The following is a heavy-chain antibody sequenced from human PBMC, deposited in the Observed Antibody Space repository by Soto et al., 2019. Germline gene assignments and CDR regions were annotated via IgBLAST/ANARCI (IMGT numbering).Heavy chain of an antibody. CDR1: GFTFSSYA. CDR3: AKFPISVLDPSSTSCYSGGSCYHQGYYFDY. V-gene: IGHV3-23*01. J-gene: IGHJ4*02. D-gene: IGHD2-2*01. Sequence: GGSLRLSCAASGFTFSSYAMSWVRQAPGKGLEWVSAISGSGGSTYYADSVKGRFTISRDNSKNTLYLQMNSLRAEDTAVYYCAKFPISVLDPSSTSCYSGGSCYHQGYYFDYWGQGTLVTVSS. CDR2: ISGSGGST.